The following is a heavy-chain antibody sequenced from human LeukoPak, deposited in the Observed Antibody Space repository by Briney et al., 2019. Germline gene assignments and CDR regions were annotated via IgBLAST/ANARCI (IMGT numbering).Heavy chain of an antibody. J-gene: IGHJ6*02. CDR2: IIPIFGTA. CDR1: GGTFSSYA. V-gene: IGHV1-69*13. Sequence: SVKVSCKASGGTFSSYAISWVRQAPGQGLEWMGGIIPIFGTANYAQKFQGRVTITADESTSTAYMELSSLRSEDTAVYYCARDAELELRPRSFLGDSYYYYGMDVWGQGTTVTVSS. D-gene: IGHD1-7*01. CDR3: ARDAELELRPRSFLGDSYYYYGMDV.